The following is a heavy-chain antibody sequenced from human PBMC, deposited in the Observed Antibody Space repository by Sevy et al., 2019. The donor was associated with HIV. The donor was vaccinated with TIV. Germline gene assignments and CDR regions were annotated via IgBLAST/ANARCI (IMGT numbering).Heavy chain of an antibody. CDR1: GFTVSTYA. Sequence: GGSLRLSCAASGFTVSTYAINWVRQAPGEGLEWVSAITGGGDSTYYADSVKGRFTISRDNCKNVVYLQMNSLRAEDTAVYYCAAGATSMVTDLDYWGQRTLVTVSS. CDR3: AAGATSMVTDLDY. V-gene: IGHV3-23*01. D-gene: IGHD5-18*01. CDR2: ITGGGDST. J-gene: IGHJ4*02.